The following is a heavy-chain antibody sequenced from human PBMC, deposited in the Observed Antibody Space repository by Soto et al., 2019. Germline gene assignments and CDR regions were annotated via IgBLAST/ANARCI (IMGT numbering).Heavy chain of an antibody. CDR1: GYTFTSYD. CDR2: MNPNSGNT. Sequence: QVQLVQSGAEVKKPGASVKVSCKASGYTFTSYDINWVRQATGQGLEWMGWMNPNSGNTGYAQKFQGRVTMTRNTSISTAYMELSSLRSEDTAVYYCASWATKEFWRGFDYWGQGTLVTVSS. CDR3: ASWATKEFWRGFDY. J-gene: IGHJ4*02. V-gene: IGHV1-8*01. D-gene: IGHD3-3*01.